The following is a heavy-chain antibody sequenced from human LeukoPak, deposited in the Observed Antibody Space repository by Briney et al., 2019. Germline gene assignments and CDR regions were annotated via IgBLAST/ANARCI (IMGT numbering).Heavy chain of an antibody. J-gene: IGHJ3*02. CDR1: GGSISSYY. CDR2: IYTSGST. V-gene: IGHV4-4*07. Sequence: SETLSLTRTVSGGSISSYYWSWIPEPAGKGLECIGRIYTSGSTNYNPSLQSRVTMSVDTSKNQFSLKLSSVTAADTAVYYCARVGKIDCSSTSCYTGAFDIWGQGTMVTVSS. CDR3: ARVGKIDCSSTSCYTGAFDI. D-gene: IGHD2-2*02.